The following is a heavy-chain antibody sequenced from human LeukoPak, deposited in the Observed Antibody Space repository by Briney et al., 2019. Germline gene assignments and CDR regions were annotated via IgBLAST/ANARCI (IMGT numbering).Heavy chain of an antibody. V-gene: IGHV3-74*01. Sequence: PGGSLRLSCAASGFTFSSYWMHWVRQAPGKWLVWVSRINSDGSSTSYADSVKGRFTISRDNSKNTLYLQMNSLRAEDTAVYYCARGGPAAGRFDYWGQGTLVTVSS. CDR3: ARGGPAAGRFDY. CDR1: GFTFSSYW. D-gene: IGHD6-13*01. CDR2: INSDGSST. J-gene: IGHJ4*02.